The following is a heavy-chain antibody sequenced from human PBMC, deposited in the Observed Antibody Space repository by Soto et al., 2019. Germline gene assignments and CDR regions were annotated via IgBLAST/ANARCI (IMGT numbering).Heavy chain of an antibody. J-gene: IGHJ4*02. CDR2: ISYDGSNK. CDR1: GFTFSSYG. CDR3: AKFEVG. Sequence: QVQLVESGGGAVQPGRSLRLSCAASGFTFSSYGMHWVRQAPGKGLEWVAVISYDGSNKYYADSVKGRFTISRDNSKNTLYLQMNSLRAEDTAVYYCAKFEVGWGQGTLVTVSS. V-gene: IGHV3-30*18.